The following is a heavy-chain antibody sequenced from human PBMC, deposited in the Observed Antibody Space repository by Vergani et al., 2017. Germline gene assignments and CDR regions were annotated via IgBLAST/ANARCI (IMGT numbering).Heavy chain of an antibody. V-gene: IGHV3-48*04. CDR1: GFTFSSYS. CDR3: ARDMALDDILTGYRNH. D-gene: IGHD3-9*01. Sequence: EVQLVESGGGLVQPGGSLRLSCAASGFTFSSYSMNWVRQAPGKGLEWVSYISSSGSTIYYADSVKGRFTISRDNAKNSLYLQMNSLRAEDTAVYYCARDMALDDILTGYRNHWGQGTLVTVSS. J-gene: IGHJ5*02. CDR2: ISSSGSTI.